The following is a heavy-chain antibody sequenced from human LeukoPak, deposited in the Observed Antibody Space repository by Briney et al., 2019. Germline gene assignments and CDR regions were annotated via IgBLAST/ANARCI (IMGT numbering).Heavy chain of an antibody. J-gene: IGHJ3*01. V-gene: IGHV6-1*01. Sequence: SQTLSLTCVISGDRVFNTAAGWSWIRQSPSRGLEWLGRIYYRVQYRTQWFDDYAVSVSSRISINPDTSKNQFSLQLNSVTPADTAIYYCAPGGLVRGTINSLIAFDVWGQGTMVTVSS. CDR2: IYYRVQYRTQWFD. CDR3: APGGLVRGTINSLIAFDV. D-gene: IGHD3-10*01. CDR1: GDRVFNTAAG.